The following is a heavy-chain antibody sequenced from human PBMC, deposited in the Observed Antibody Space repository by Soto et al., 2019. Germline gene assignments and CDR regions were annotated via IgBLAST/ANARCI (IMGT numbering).Heavy chain of an antibody. CDR1: GGSFSGYY. V-gene: IGHV4-34*01. CDR3: ARIRQEGSYYYYGMDV. Sequence: SETLSLTCAVYGGSFSGYYWSWIRQPPGKGLEWIGEINHSGSTNYNPSLKSRVTISVDTSKNQFSLKLSSVTAADTAVYYCARIRQEGSYYYYGMDVWGQGTTVTVSS. CDR2: INHSGST. J-gene: IGHJ6*02. D-gene: IGHD3-10*01.